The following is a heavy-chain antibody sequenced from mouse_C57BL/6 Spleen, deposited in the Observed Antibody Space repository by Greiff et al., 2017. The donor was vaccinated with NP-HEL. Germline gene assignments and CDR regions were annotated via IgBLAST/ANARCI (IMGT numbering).Heavy chain of an antibody. D-gene: IGHD1-1*01. V-gene: IGHV1-53*01. J-gene: IGHJ1*03. CDR2: INPSNGGT. CDR3: ASLTTVVEDWYFDV. CDR1: GYTFTSYW. Sequence: QVQLQQPGTELVKPGASVKLSCKASGYTFTSYWMHWVKQRPGQGLEWIGNINPSNGGTNYNEKFKSKATLTVDKSSSTAYMQLSSLTSEDSAVYCCASLTTVVEDWYFDVWGTGATVTVS.